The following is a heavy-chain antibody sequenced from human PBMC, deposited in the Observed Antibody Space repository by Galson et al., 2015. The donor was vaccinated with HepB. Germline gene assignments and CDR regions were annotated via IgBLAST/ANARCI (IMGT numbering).Heavy chain of an antibody. Sequence: SLRLSCAASGFTFSSYSMNWVRQAPGKGLEWVSSISSSSSYIYYADSVKGRFTISRDNAKNSLYLQMNSLRAEDTAVYYCASSYCSSTSCYEGVGGYWGQGTLVTVSS. CDR2: ISSSSSYI. CDR3: ASSYCSSTSCYEGVGGY. V-gene: IGHV3-21*01. D-gene: IGHD2-2*01. J-gene: IGHJ4*02. CDR1: GFTFSSYS.